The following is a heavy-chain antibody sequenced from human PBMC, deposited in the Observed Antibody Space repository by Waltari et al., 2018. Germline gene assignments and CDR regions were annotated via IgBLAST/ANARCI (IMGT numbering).Heavy chain of an antibody. CDR2: INHSGST. CDR3: ARGKEMATMNGGEDC. Sequence: QVQLQQWGAGLLKPSETLSLTCAVYGGSFSGYYWRWSRQPPGKGLEWIGEINHSGSTNYNPSLKSRVTISVDTSKNQFSLKLSSVTAADTAVYYCARGKEMATMNGGEDCWGQGTLVTVSS. CDR1: GGSFSGYY. D-gene: IGHD3-16*01. J-gene: IGHJ4*02. V-gene: IGHV4-34*01.